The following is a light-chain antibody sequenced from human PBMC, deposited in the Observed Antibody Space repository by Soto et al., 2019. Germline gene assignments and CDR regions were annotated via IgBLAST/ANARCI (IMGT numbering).Light chain of an antibody. J-gene: IGKJ1*01. Sequence: IQMTQSPSSLSASIGDRVTITCRASENIRDLAWYQQKPGKAPKLLIYAASTLQSGVPSRFSGSGSGTDFTLTISCLQSEDFATYYCQQYYSYPQTFGQGTKVDI. V-gene: IGKV1-8*01. CDR2: AAS. CDR3: QQYYSYPQT. CDR1: ENIRD.